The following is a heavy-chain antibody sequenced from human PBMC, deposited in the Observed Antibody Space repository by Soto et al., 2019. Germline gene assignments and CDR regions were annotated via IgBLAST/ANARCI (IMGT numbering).Heavy chain of an antibody. CDR1: GGTFSNYA. J-gene: IGHJ5*02. CDR3: ARGEGVVSTIRAPLAS. Sequence: QVQLVQSGAEVKEPGSSVKVSCKTSGGTFSNYAITWVRQAPGQGLEWMGGTIPIFETPPYAQKLRGRLTITADESTTTAQMELSSLRPEDTAVFYWARGEGVVSTIRAPLASWGQGTLVTVSS. CDR2: TIPIFETP. V-gene: IGHV1-69*01. D-gene: IGHD5-12*01.